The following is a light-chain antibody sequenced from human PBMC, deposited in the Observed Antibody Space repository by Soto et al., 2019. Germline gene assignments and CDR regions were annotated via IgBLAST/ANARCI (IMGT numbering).Light chain of an antibody. Sequence: DIVMTQSPDSLAVSLGERATINCKSSQSVLYSSNNKNYLAWYQQKPGQPPKLLIYWASTRESGVPDRFSGSWSGTDFTLTISSLQAEDVAVYCCQQWYRPPPHTFGQGTKLGIK. J-gene: IGKJ2*01. CDR1: QSVLYSSNNKNY. CDR2: WAS. V-gene: IGKV4-1*01. CDR3: QQWYRPPPHT.